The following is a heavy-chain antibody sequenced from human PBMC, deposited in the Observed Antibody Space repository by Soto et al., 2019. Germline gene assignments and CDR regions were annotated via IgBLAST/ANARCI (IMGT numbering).Heavy chain of an antibody. CDR2: ISGSGDST. CDR3: AKRTTGWYFDL. V-gene: IGHV3-23*01. J-gene: IGHJ2*01. CDR1: GFTFSSYA. Sequence: EVQLLESGGGLVQPGGSLRISCAASGFTFSSYAMSWVRQAPGKGLEWVSAISGSGDSTYYADSVKGRFTISRDNSKKTLYLRMNSLRAEDTAVYYCAKRTTGWYFDLWGRGTLVTVSS.